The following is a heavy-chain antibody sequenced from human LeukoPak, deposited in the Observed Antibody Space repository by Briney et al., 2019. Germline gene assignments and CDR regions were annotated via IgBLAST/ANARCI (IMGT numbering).Heavy chain of an antibody. Sequence: GGSLRLSCAASGFIVSSNYMSWVRQAPGKGLEWVSGIYSGGSTYYADSVKGRFTISRDNSKNTLYLQMNSLRAEDTAMYYCARELYYDSWSGSGWFDPWGQGTLVTVSS. D-gene: IGHD3-3*01. CDR1: GFIVSSNY. V-gene: IGHV3-66*01. J-gene: IGHJ5*02. CDR3: ARELYYDSWSGSGWFDP. CDR2: IYSGGST.